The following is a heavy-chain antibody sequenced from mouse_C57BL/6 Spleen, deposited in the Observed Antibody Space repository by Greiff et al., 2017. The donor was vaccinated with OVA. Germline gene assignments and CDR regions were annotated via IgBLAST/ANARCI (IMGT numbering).Heavy chain of an antibody. V-gene: IGHV2-6-1*01. CDR3: ARHGLHYYAMDY. Sequence: VMLVESEPGLVAPSQSLSITCTVSGFSLTSYGVHWVRQPPGKGLEWLVVIWSDGSTTYNSALKSRLSISKDNSKSQVFLKMNSLQTDDTAMYYCARHGLHYYAMDYWGQGTSVTVSS. J-gene: IGHJ4*01. CDR1: GFSLTSYG. CDR2: IWSDGST.